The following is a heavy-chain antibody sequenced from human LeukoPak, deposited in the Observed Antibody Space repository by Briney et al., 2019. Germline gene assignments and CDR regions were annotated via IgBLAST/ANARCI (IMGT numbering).Heavy chain of an antibody. D-gene: IGHD2-15*01. CDR1: GGSFSGYY. CDR3: ARHPFATPFDH. CDR2: VYYSGDT. J-gene: IGHJ4*02. V-gene: IGHV4-59*08. Sequence: SETLSLTCAVYGGSFSGYYWSWIRQPPGKGLEWIGYVYYSGDTNYNPSLKSRVTMSLDTSKNQVSLRLSSVTAADTAVYYCARHPFATPFDHWGRGTLLTVSS.